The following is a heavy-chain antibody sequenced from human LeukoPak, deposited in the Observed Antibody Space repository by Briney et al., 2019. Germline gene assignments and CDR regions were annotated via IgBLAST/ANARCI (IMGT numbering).Heavy chain of an antibody. J-gene: IGHJ4*02. CDR3: ARDRLHYGEYEKTFDY. CDR1: GFTFSSYG. Sequence: PGGSLRLSCAASGFTFSSYGMHWVRQAPGKGLEWVSYISYSSSTIYYADSVKGRFTISRDNAKNSLYLQMDSLRAEDTAVYYCARDRLHYGEYEKTFDYWGQGTLVTVSS. CDR2: ISYSSSTI. V-gene: IGHV3-48*01. D-gene: IGHD4-17*01.